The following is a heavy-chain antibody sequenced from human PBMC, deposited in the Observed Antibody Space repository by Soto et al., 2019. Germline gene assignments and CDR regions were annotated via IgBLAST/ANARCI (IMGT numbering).Heavy chain of an antibody. Sequence: ASVKVSCKASGYTFTSYGISWVRQAPGQGLEWMGWISAYNGNTNYAQKLQGRVTMTTDTSTSTAYMELRSLRSDDTAVYYCAVHCISTSCYSFDPWGQGTLVTVSS. CDR3: AVHCISTSCYSFDP. V-gene: IGHV1-18*01. CDR1: GYTFTSYG. D-gene: IGHD2-2*01. CDR2: ISAYNGNT. J-gene: IGHJ5*02.